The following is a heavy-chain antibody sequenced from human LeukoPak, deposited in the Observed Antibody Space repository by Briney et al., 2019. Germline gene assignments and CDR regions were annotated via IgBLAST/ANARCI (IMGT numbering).Heavy chain of an antibody. D-gene: IGHD3-10*01. J-gene: IGHJ4*02. CDR2: MNPTSGHA. CDR3: ARSPVGVRKKHDF. V-gene: IGHV1-8*01. CDR1: GYTFTSYD. Sequence: ASVKVSCKASGYTFTSYDINWVRQATGQGLEWMGWMNPTSGHAGYAQSFQGRVTMTRDTSITTAYMELNSLTSVDTGVYYCARSPVGVRKKHDFWGQGTLVIVSS.